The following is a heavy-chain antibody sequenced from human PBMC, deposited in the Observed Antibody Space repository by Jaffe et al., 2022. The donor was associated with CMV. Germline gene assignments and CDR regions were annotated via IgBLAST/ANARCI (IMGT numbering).Heavy chain of an antibody. V-gene: IGHV3-21*01. D-gene: IGHD2-15*01. J-gene: IGHJ5*02. CDR3: AGLVVVAATVRSEGFDP. Sequence: EVQLVESGGGLVKPGGSLRLSCAASGFTFSSYSMNWVRQAPGKGLEWVSSISSSSSYIYYADSVKGRFTISRDNAKNSLYLQMNSLRAEDTAVYYCAGLVVVAATVRSEGFDPWGQGTLVTVSS. CDR1: GFTFSSYS. CDR2: ISSSSSYI.